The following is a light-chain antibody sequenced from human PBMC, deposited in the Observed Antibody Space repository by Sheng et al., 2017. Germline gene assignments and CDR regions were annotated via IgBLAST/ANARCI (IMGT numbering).Light chain of an antibody. J-gene: IGKJ2*01. CDR1: QSIRPW. CDR3: QEYSHDAIFT. V-gene: IGKV1-5*01. Sequence: IQVTQSPSTLSASVGDRVTITCRASQSIRPWLAWYQQKPGEAPKVLIYAASRLGNGVPSRFTGSASGTEFSLTISSLHPDDFATYYCQEYSHDAIFTFGQGTKLQIK. CDR2: AAS.